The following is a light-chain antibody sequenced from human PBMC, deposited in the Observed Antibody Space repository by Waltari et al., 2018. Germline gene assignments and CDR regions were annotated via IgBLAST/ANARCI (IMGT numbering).Light chain of an antibody. Sequence: DTQLSQFPSTLAASVGDRVTITCRAREAINKWLAWYQQKPGKAPKVLTDDSSTLQRGVPSRFSGSGSGTEFTLTIDSLQPDDFATYYCQQYNRFSPFGQGTNVEVK. CDR3: QQYNRFSP. CDR1: EAINKW. CDR2: DSS. J-gene: IGKJ1*01. V-gene: IGKV1-5*01.